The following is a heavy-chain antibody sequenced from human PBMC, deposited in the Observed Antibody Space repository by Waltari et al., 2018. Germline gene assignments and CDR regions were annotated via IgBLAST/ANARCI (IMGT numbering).Heavy chain of an antibody. CDR1: GGTFSSYA. D-gene: IGHD4-17*01. J-gene: IGHJ6*02. CDR3: AGRIHPTVTTDRTGFESLDV. Sequence: QVQLVQSGAEVKKPGSSVKVSCQASGGTFSSYAISWVRQAPGQGLEWMGGIIPIFGTAIYAQKCQGRVTISADESTSTAYMELSSLRSEVTAVYYCAGRIHPTVTTDRTGFESLDVWGQGTTVTVSS. CDR2: IIPIFGTA. V-gene: IGHV1-69*13.